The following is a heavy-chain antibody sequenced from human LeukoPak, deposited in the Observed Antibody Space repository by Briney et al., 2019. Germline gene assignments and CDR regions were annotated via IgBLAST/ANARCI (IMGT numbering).Heavy chain of an antibody. CDR3: ARDEDFWSGFYFGY. J-gene: IGHJ4*02. CDR2: IYTSGST. CDR1: GGSISSGSYY. Sequence: SQTLSLTCTVSGGSISSGSYYWSWIRQPAGKGLEWIGRIYTSGSTNYNPSLKSRVTISVDTSKNQFSLKLSSVTAADTAVYYCARDEDFWSGFYFGYWGQGTLVTVSS. D-gene: IGHD3-3*01. V-gene: IGHV4-61*02.